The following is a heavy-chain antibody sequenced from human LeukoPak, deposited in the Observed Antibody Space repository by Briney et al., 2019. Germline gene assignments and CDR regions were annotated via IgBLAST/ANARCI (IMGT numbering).Heavy chain of an antibody. CDR1: GFTLSRYW. CDR3: ARRAGGYSHPYDY. Sequence: GGSLRLSCAASGFTLSRYWMSWVRQAPGKGLEWVSLIYSGGSTYYADSVKGRFTISRDNSKNTLYLQMNSLRAEDTAVYYCARRAGGYSHPYDYWGQGTLVTVSS. V-gene: IGHV3-53*01. J-gene: IGHJ4*02. CDR2: IYSGGST. D-gene: IGHD4-23*01.